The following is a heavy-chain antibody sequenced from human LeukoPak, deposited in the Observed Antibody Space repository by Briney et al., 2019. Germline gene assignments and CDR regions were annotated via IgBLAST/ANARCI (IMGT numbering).Heavy chain of an antibody. CDR2: ISGSGGST. D-gene: IGHD1-26*01. CDR1: GFTFSSYA. CDR3: AKRPSGGYRAFDY. V-gene: IGHV3-23*01. J-gene: IGHJ4*02. Sequence: GGSLRLSCAASGFTFSSYAMSWVRQAPGKGMESVSWISGSGGSTYYADSVEGRFTISRDNSKNTLYVQMNSLRAEDTALYYCAKRPSGGYRAFDYWGQGTLVTVSS.